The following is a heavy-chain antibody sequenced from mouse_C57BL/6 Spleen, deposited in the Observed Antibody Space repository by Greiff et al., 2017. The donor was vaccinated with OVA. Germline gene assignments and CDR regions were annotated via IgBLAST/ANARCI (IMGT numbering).Heavy chain of an antibody. J-gene: IGHJ4*01. CDR1: GYTFTSYW. D-gene: IGHD3-2*02. V-gene: IGHV1-50*01. Sequence: VQLQESGAELVKPGASVKLSCKASGYTFTSYWMQWVKQRPGQGLEWIGEIDPSDSYTNYNQKFKGKATLTVDTSSSTAYMQLSSLTSEDSAVYYCARPSTAQATYWGQGTSVTVSS. CDR3: ARPSTAQATY. CDR2: IDPSDSYT.